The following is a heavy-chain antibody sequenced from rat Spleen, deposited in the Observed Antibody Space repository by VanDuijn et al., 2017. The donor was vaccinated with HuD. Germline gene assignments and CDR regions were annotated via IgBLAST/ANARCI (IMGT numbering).Heavy chain of an antibody. D-gene: IGHD1-11*01. J-gene: IGHJ2*01. CDR1: GFTFSDYA. Sequence: EVQLVESGGGLVQPGNSLKLSCAASGFTFSDYAMAWVRQAPKKGLEWFATIIYDGSSTYYRDSVKGRFTISRDNAKSTLYLQMDSLRSEDTTTYYCARHDYGGYSDYFDYWGQGVMVTVSS. CDR2: IIYDGSST. V-gene: IGHV5-17*01. CDR3: ARHDYGGYSDYFDY.